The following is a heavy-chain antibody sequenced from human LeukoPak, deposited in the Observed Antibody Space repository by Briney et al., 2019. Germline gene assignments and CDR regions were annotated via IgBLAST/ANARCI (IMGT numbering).Heavy chain of an antibody. Sequence: PGGSLRLSCAASGFTFSNAWMSWVRQAPGKGLEWVGRIKSKTDGGTTDYAAPVKGRFTISRDDSKNTLYLQMNSLKTEDTAVYYCTTPLDYGDYSFDYRGQGTLVTVSS. CDR2: IKSKTDGGTT. V-gene: IGHV3-15*01. D-gene: IGHD4-17*01. J-gene: IGHJ4*02. CDR3: TTPLDYGDYSFDY. CDR1: GFTFSNAW.